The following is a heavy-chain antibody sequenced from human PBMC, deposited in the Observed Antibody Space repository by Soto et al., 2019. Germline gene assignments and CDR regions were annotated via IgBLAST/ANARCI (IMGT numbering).Heavy chain of an antibody. J-gene: IGHJ4*02. CDR3: ARRWGPTFDF. V-gene: IGHV4-59*01. Sequence: PSETLSLTCTVDSISTYHWNWIRQSPGKGLEWIGYIYYMGRTNYNPSLRSRVTMSIDTSRNQFSLKLRSVTAADTAVYYCARRWGPTFDFWGQGTLVTVSS. CDR2: IYYMGRT. CDR1: DSISTYH. D-gene: IGHD1-26*01.